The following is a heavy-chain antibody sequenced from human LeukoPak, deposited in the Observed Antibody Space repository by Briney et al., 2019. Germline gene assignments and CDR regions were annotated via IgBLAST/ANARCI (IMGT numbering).Heavy chain of an antibody. D-gene: IGHD2-21*02. J-gene: IGHJ4*02. Sequence: GGSLRLSCAVSGFIFSSSGIHWVRQAPGKGLVWVAGKPYDGSEKYYAESVKGRFTISRDNSKTTVYLQMNSLKIEDTAVYYCAKDLLAVTAPKAYFDFWGQGTLVTVSS. CDR3: AKDLLAVTAPKAYFDF. V-gene: IGHV3-30*18. CDR2: KPYDGSEK. CDR1: GFIFSSSG.